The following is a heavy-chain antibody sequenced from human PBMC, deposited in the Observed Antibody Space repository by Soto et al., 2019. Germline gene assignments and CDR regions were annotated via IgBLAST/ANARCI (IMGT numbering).Heavy chain of an antibody. D-gene: IGHD6-13*01. Sequence: ASVKVSCKASGYTFTSYGISWVRQAPGQGLEWMGWISAYNGNTNYAQKLQGRVTMTTDTSTSTAYMELRSLRSDDTAVYYCARVTHSSSWHFWSPPDYYYSGMDVLGQGTTVTVSS. J-gene: IGHJ6*02. CDR1: GYTFTSYG. V-gene: IGHV1-18*01. CDR3: ARVTHSSSWHFWSPPDYYYSGMDV. CDR2: ISAYNGNT.